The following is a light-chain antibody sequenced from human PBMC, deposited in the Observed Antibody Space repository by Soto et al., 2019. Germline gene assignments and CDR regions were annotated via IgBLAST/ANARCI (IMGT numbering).Light chain of an antibody. V-gene: IGKV3-20*01. Sequence: EIVLTQSPGTLSLSPGERATLSCRASQSVTNSFLAWYQQKPGQAPRLLIYGASRRATGIPDRFTGSGSGTDFTLTISRLEPEDFAVYYCQQYGSSPKTFGQGTKV. CDR1: QSVTNSF. CDR2: GAS. CDR3: QQYGSSPKT. J-gene: IGKJ1*01.